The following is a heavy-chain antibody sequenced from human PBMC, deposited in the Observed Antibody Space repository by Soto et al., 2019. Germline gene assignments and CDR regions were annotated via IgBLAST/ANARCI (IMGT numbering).Heavy chain of an antibody. Sequence: SETLSLTCAVYGGSFSGYYWSWIRQPPGKGLEWIGEINHSGSTNYNPSLKSRVTISVDTSKNQFSLKLSSVTAADTAVYYCARGRPYDILKVVATPRSIELDYWGQGTLVTVSS. CDR2: INHSGST. CDR1: GGSFSGYY. D-gene: IGHD3-9*01. J-gene: IGHJ4*02. CDR3: ARGRPYDILKVVATPRSIELDY. V-gene: IGHV4-34*01.